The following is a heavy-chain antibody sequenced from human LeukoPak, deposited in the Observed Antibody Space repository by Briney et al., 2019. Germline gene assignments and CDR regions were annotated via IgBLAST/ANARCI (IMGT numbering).Heavy chain of an antibody. CDR2: ISYDGSNK. Sequence: GRSLRLSCAASGFTFSSYGMHWVRQAPGKGLEWVAVISYDGSNKYYADSVKGRFTISRDNSKNTLYLQMNSLRAEDTAVYYCANADSDGHFDYWGQGTLVTASS. J-gene: IGHJ4*02. V-gene: IGHV3-30*18. CDR3: ANADSDGHFDY. CDR1: GFTFSSYG. D-gene: IGHD2-15*01.